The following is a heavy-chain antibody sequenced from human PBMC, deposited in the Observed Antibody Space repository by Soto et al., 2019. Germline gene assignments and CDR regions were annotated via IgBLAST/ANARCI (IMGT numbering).Heavy chain of an antibody. Sequence: PGESLKISCAAAGFTFRNYAMSWVRQAPGKGLEWVSAIDRSGGTSYYADSVKGRFTISRDNAKNTLYLQMNSLRADDTAVYYCARGDCSAAGCYIHYYYGMDVWGQGTTVTVSS. CDR3: ARGDCSAAGCYIHYYYGMDV. CDR2: IDRSGGTS. V-gene: IGHV3-23*01. CDR1: GFTFRNYA. J-gene: IGHJ6*02. D-gene: IGHD2-2*02.